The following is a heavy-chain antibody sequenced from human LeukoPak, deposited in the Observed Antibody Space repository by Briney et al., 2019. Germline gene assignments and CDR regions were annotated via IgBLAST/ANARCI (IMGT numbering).Heavy chain of an antibody. Sequence: PGGSLRLSCAASGFNCNSFSMSWVRQAPGKGQEWVSGLSGSGGSTYYADSVKGRFTISRDNSKNMVYLQMNSLRAEDTAAYYCAKYGSGWTLYFYYYLDVWGKGTTVTVSS. J-gene: IGHJ6*03. CDR2: LSGSGGST. CDR3: AKYGSGWTLYFYYYLDV. V-gene: IGHV3-23*01. D-gene: IGHD6-19*01. CDR1: GFNCNSFS.